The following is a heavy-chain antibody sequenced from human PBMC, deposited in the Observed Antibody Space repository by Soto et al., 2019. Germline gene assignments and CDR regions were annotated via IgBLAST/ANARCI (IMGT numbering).Heavy chain of an antibody. D-gene: IGHD6-13*01. CDR3: ARCIAAAGPIDY. Sequence: SETLSLTCTVSGGSISSYYWSWIRQPPGKGLEWIGYIYYSGSTNYNPSLKSRVTISVDKSKNQFSLRLSSVTAADTAVYYCARCIAAAGPIDYWGQGTLVTVSS. J-gene: IGHJ4*02. V-gene: IGHV4-59*12. CDR1: GGSISSYY. CDR2: IYYSGST.